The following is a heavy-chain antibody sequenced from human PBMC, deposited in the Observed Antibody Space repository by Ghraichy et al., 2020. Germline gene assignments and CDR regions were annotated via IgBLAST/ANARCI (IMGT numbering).Heavy chain of an antibody. Sequence: GESLNISCAASGFTFSSYGMHWVRQAPGKGLEWVAVISYDGSNKYYADSVKGRFTISRDNSKNTLYLQMNSLRAEDTAVYYCAKDLYDYVWGSYRYTDYNYFDYWGQGTLVTVSS. D-gene: IGHD3-16*02. CDR3: AKDLYDYVWGSYRYTDYNYFDY. CDR2: ISYDGSNK. J-gene: IGHJ4*02. CDR1: GFTFSSYG. V-gene: IGHV3-30*18.